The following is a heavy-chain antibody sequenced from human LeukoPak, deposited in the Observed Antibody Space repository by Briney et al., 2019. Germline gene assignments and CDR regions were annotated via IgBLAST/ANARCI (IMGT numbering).Heavy chain of an antibody. J-gene: IGHJ6*03. Sequence: PGGSLRLSCAASGFTFSNYGMNWVRQAPGKGLEWVSGITGNGGTTYYADSVKGRFTISRDNSKNTVYLQMNSLRAEDTAIYYCARGALYYMDVWGKGTTVTISS. V-gene: IGHV3-23*01. CDR2: ITGNGGTT. CDR1: GFTFSNYG. CDR3: ARGALYYMDV.